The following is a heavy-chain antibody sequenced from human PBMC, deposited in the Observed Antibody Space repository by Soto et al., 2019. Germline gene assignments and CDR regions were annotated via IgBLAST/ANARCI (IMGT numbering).Heavy chain of an antibody. Sequence: DSLKISCAASEYNFATSWIGWVRHMPGKGPQWMSIIYPDDSDTRYSPSFQGQVTISADKSINTAYLRWRSLKASDTAMYYCARLNGVSLFRVLPSPISFFDYWGQGSLVTVSS. CDR2: IYPDDSDT. D-gene: IGHD3-3*01. CDR3: ARLNGVSLFRVLPSPISFFDY. J-gene: IGHJ4*02. V-gene: IGHV5-51*01. CDR1: EYNFATSW.